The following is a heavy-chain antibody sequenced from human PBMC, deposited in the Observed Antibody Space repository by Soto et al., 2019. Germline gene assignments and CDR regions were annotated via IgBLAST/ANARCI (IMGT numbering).Heavy chain of an antibody. CDR1: GYTLTELS. Sequence: ASVQVSCKVSGYTLTELSMHWVRQAPGKGLEWMGGFDPEDGETIYAQKFQGRVTMTEDTSTDTAYMELSSLRSEDTAVYYCATVTYYYGSGSYSDYYYYYMDVWGKGTTVTVSS. CDR3: ATVTYYYGSGSYSDYYYYYMDV. V-gene: IGHV1-24*01. D-gene: IGHD3-10*01. J-gene: IGHJ6*03. CDR2: FDPEDGET.